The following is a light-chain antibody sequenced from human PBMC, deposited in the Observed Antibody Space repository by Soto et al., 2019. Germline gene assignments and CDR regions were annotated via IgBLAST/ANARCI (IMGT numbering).Light chain of an antibody. CDR2: EVS. Sequence: QSVLTQPASVSGSPGKSITISCTGTSSDVGGYNYVSWYQQHPGIAPKLMISEVSNRPSGVSNRFSGSKSGNTASLTISGLQAEDEADYYCSSYTSSSTLVFGGGTKLTVL. V-gene: IGLV2-14*01. J-gene: IGLJ2*01. CDR1: SSDVGGYNY. CDR3: SSYTSSSTLV.